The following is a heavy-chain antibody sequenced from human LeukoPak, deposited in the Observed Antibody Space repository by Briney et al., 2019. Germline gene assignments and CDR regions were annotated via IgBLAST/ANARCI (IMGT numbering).Heavy chain of an antibody. V-gene: IGHV4-59*01. CDR3: ARGDRGVTLVWYFDL. CDR1: GGSISSYY. J-gene: IGHJ2*01. CDR2: IYYSGST. Sequence: SSETLSLTCTVSGGSISSYYWSWIRQPPGKGLEWIGYIYYSGSTNYNPSLKSRVTISVDTSKNQFSLKLSSMTAADTAVYYCARGDRGVTLVWYFDLWGRGTLVTVSS. D-gene: IGHD3-10*01.